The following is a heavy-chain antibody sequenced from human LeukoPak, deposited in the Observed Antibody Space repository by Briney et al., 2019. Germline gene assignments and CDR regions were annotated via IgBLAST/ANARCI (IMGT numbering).Heavy chain of an antibody. D-gene: IGHD3-10*01. Sequence: GGSLRLSRAASGFSFSTHDMHWVRQAPGKGLEWVAVIRYDGSNENSADSVKGRFTVSRDNSKNTLYLQMSSLRAEDTAVYYCARDEQSPPLGVLDYWGQGTLVTVSS. V-gene: IGHV3-33*01. J-gene: IGHJ4*02. CDR3: ARDEQSPPLGVLDY. CDR1: GFSFSTHD. CDR2: IRYDGSNE.